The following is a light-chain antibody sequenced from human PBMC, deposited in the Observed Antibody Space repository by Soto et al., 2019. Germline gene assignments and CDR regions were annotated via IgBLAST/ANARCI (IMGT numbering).Light chain of an antibody. CDR3: QQYNNWPYT. CDR1: QSVSSN. V-gene: IGKV3-15*01. J-gene: IGKJ2*01. CDR2: GAS. Sequence: EIVMTQSPATLAVSPGERAALSCRASQSVSSNFAWYQQKPGQAPRLLIYGASSRATGTPARFSGSGSGTEFTLTISSRQSEDFAVCYCQQYNNWPYTFGLGTKLEMK.